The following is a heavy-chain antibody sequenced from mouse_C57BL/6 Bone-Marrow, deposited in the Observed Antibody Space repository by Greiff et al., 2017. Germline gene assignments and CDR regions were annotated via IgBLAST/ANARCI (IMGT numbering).Heavy chain of an antibody. CDR2: IDPSDSYT. CDR3: AGARY. J-gene: IGHJ2*01. CDR1: GYTFTSYW. V-gene: IGHV1-50*01. Sequence: QVQLQQPGAELVKPGASVKLSCKASGYTFTSYWMHWVKQRPGQGLEWIGEIDPSDSYTNYNQKFKGKATLTVDTSSSTAYMQLSSLTSEDSAVYYCAGARYGDRGTALTLS.